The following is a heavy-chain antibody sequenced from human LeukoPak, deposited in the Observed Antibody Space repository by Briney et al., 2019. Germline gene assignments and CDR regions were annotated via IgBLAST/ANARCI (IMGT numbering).Heavy chain of an antibody. CDR2: IKLDVSET. J-gene: IGHJ4*02. CDR1: GFTFSSFW. CDR3: ARGIAPGYSYGLDY. Sequence: GGSLRLSCVVSGFTFSSFWMTWVRQAPGKGLEWVANIKLDVSETYYVDSVRGRFTISRDNTKNSLYLQMDSLRAEDTAVYYCARGIAPGYSYGLDYWGQGTLVTVSS. V-gene: IGHV3-7*01. D-gene: IGHD5-18*01.